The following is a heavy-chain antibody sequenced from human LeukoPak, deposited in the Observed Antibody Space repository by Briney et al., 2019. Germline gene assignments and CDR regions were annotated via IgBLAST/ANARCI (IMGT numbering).Heavy chain of an antibody. CDR3: ARATGSYYSLGY. CDR1: GFTFSSYW. V-gene: IGHV3-74*01. J-gene: IGHJ4*02. D-gene: IGHD1-26*01. Sequence: GGSLRLSCAASGFTFSSYWMHWVRQAPGKGLVWVSRINSDGSSTSYADSVKGRFTVSRDNAKNTLYLQMNSLRAEDTAVYYCARATGSYYSLGYGGQGPLVPVSS. CDR2: INSDGSST.